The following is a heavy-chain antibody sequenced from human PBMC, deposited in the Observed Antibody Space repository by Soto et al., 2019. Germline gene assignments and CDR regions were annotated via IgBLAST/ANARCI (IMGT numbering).Heavy chain of an antibody. J-gene: IGHJ4*02. CDR1: GGTFSSYA. Sequence: SVKVSCKASGGTFSSYAISWVRQAPGQGLEWMGGIIPIFGTANYAQKFQGRVTITADESTSTAYMELSSLRSEDTAVYYCATHDILTGYPTDYWGQGTLVTVSS. D-gene: IGHD3-9*01. CDR3: ATHDILTGYPTDY. V-gene: IGHV1-69*13. CDR2: IIPIFGTA.